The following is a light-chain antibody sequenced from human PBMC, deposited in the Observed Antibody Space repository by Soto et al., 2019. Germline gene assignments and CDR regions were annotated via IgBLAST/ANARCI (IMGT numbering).Light chain of an antibody. Sequence: EIVLTQSPGTLSLSPGERATLSCRASQSVSSSYLAWYQQKPGQAPRLLIYGASSRATGIPDRFSGSGSGTDFTLTISRLEPEDFAVYYCQQYGRSPPNSFTFGPGTKVDIK. CDR2: GAS. J-gene: IGKJ3*01. CDR3: QQYGRSPPNSFT. V-gene: IGKV3-20*01. CDR1: QSVSSSY.